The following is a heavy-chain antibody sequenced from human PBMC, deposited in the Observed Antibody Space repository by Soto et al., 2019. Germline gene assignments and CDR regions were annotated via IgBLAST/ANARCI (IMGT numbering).Heavy chain of an antibody. D-gene: IGHD4-17*01. J-gene: IGHJ4*02. CDR2: IYSGGST. Sequence: VQLVESGGGLVQPGGSLRLSCAASGFTVSSNYMSWVRQAPGKGLEWVPVIYSGGSTYYADSVKGRFTISRDNSKNTLYLQMNSLRAEDTAVYYCARGGSYGGNSEGEIDYWGQGTLVTVSS. CDR3: ARGGSYGGNSEGEIDY. CDR1: GFTVSSNY. V-gene: IGHV3-66*01.